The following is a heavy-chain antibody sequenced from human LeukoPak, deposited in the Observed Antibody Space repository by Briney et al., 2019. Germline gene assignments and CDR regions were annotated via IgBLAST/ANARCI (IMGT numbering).Heavy chain of an antibody. CDR3: ARTPIEYSSSVDDY. CDR1: GGSFSGYY. CDR2: INHSGST. J-gene: IGHJ4*02. D-gene: IGHD6-6*01. Sequence: SETLSLTCAVYGGSFSGYYWSWIRQPPGKGLEWIGEINHSGSTNYNPSLKSRVTISVDTSKNQFSLKLSSVTAADTAVYYCARTPIEYSSSVDDYWGQGTLVTVSS. V-gene: IGHV4-34*01.